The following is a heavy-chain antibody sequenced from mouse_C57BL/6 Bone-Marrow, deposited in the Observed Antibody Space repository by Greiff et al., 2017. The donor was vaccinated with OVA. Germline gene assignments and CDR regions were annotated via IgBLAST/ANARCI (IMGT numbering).Heavy chain of an antibody. V-gene: IGHV3-6*01. CDR3: ARNAYYSNYDYYAMDY. Sequence: VQLKESGPGLVKPSQSLSLTCSVTGYSITSGYYWNWIRQFPGNKLEWMGYISYDGSNNYNPSLKNRISITRDTSKNQFSLKLNSVTTEDTATYYCARNAYYSNYDYYAMDYWGQGTSVTVSS. D-gene: IGHD2-5*01. CDR2: ISYDGSN. CDR1: GYSITSGYY. J-gene: IGHJ4*01.